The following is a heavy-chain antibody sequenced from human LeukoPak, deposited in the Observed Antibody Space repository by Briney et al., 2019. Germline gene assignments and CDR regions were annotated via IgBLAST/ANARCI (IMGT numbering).Heavy chain of an antibody. CDR3: ARDGSGWDTNFDY. CDR1: GGSFSGYY. Sequence: SETLSLTCAVYGGSFSGYYWSWIRQPPGKGLEWIGEINHSGSTYYNPSLKSRVTISVDKSKNQFSLKLSSVTAADTAVYYCARDGSGWDTNFDYWGQGTLVTVSS. D-gene: IGHD6-19*01. V-gene: IGHV4-34*01. CDR2: INHSGST. J-gene: IGHJ4*02.